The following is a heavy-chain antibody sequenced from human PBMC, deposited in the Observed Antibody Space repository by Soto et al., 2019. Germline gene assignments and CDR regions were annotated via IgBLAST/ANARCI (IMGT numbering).Heavy chain of an antibody. D-gene: IGHD3-16*01. CDR1: GFTVSTKY. CDR3: ARDPWAAEY. V-gene: IGHV3-66*01. Sequence: EVKLVESGGGLVQPGGSLRLSCAASGFTVSTKYMSWVRQAPGQGLEWVSVIYSGGSTVYADSVRGRFTIARDNSKNTVNLQMNSLRAEDAAVYYCARDPWAAEYWGQGTLVTVSS. CDR2: IYSGGST. J-gene: IGHJ4*02.